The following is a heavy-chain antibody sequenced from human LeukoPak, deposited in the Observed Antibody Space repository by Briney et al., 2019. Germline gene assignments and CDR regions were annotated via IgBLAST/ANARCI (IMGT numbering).Heavy chain of an antibody. CDR3: TRDRGAYNLYDY. CDR2: IRSKAYGETA. V-gene: IGHV3-49*04. CDR1: GFTFSSYW. Sequence: GGSLRLSCAASGFTFSSYWMSWVRQAPGKGLKWVGFIRSKAYGETADYAASVKGRFTISRDDSKAIAYLQMNSLKTEDTAVYHCTRDRGAYNLYDYWGQGTLVTVSS. D-gene: IGHD1-1*01. J-gene: IGHJ4*02.